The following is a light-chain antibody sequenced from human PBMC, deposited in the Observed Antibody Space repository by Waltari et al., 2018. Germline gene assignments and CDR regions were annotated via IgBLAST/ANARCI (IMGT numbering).Light chain of an antibody. CDR3: ATWDNSLSSPWV. CDR2: RGD. J-gene: IGLJ3*02. Sequence: QSVLTQPPSASGTPGQTVTISCSGSSSNIGNNYVFWYQHLPGTAPKLLIYRGDQRPSGVPDRFSGSKSGTSASLAISGLRSEDEGDYYCATWDNSLSSPWVFGAGTKVTVL. CDR1: SSNIGNNY. V-gene: IGLV1-47*01.